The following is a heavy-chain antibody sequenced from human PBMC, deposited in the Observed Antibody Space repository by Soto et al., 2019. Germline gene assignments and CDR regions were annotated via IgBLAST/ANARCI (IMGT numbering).Heavy chain of an antibody. CDR3: ATSQKGYNWNYFDH. J-gene: IGHJ4*02. D-gene: IGHD1-20*01. CDR2: VFYTGFT. V-gene: IGHV4-39*01. Sequence: SETLSLTCAVSGDSISGNNWWSWVRQSPGKGLEWIGSVFYTGFTSYNPSLKSRVSVSVDTSKNQFSLKVSGVSAADTAVYYCATSQKGYNWNYFDHWGQGALVTVSS. CDR1: GDSISGNNW.